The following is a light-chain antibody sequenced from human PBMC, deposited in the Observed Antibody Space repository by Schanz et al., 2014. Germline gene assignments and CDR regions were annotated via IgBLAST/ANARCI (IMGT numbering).Light chain of an antibody. CDR3: GTWENTLSARV. J-gene: IGLJ3*02. CDR1: SSNIGDNY. V-gene: IGLV1-51*01. Sequence: QSVLTQPPSVSAAPGQKVTISCSGSSSNIGDNYVSWDQQLPGTAPKVLIHDNDQRPSGIPDRFSGSKSGTSATLDITGLQTGDEAEYYCGTWENTLSARVFGGGTKLTVL. CDR2: DND.